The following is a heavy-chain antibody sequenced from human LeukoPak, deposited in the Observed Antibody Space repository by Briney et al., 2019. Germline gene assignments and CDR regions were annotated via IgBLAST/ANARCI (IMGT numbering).Heavy chain of an antibody. Sequence: GGSLRLSCAASGFTFSSYAMSWVRQAPGKGLEWVSAISGSGGSTYYADSVRGRFTISRDNSKNSLYLQMNSLRAEDTAVYYCAKESSGGWYFDYWGQGTLVTVSS. CDR3: AKESSGGWYFDY. V-gene: IGHV3-23*01. CDR2: ISGSGGST. D-gene: IGHD6-19*01. CDR1: GFTFSSYA. J-gene: IGHJ4*02.